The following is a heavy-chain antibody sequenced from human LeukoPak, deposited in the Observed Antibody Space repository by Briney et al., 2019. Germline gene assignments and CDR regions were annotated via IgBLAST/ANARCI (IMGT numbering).Heavy chain of an antibody. D-gene: IGHD3-10*01. CDR2: IYTSGST. CDR1: GGSISTYY. Sequence: SETLSLTCAVSGGSISTYYWSWIRQPAGKGLEWIGRIYTSGSTSYNPSLKSRVTMSVDTSKNQFSLKLNSVTAADTAVYYCARDISYMMGDAFDIWGQGTMVTVSS. V-gene: IGHV4-4*07. CDR3: ARDISYMMGDAFDI. J-gene: IGHJ3*02.